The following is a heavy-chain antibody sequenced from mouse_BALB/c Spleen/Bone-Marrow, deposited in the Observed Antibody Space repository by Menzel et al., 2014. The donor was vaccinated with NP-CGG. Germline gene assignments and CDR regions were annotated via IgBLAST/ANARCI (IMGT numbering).Heavy chain of an antibody. CDR3: ARDYYGSSYFDY. CDR2: MSSSGST. CDR1: GYSIXSDYA. D-gene: IGHD1-1*01. V-gene: IGHV3-2*02. Sequence: EVQLVESGPGLVKPSQSLSLTCTVTGYSIXSDYAWNWIRQFPGNKLEWMGYMSSSGSTSYRPSLKSRISITRDTSKNQFFLQLNSVTAEDTGTYYCARDYYGSSYFDYWGQGSTLTVSS. J-gene: IGHJ2*01.